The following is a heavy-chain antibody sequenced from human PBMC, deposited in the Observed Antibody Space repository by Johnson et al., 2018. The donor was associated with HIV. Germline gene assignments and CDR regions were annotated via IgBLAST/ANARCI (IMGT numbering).Heavy chain of an antibody. D-gene: IGHD5-24*01. CDR2: ISYDGSKK. V-gene: IGHV3-30*18. CDR1: GLTFSRNW. CDR3: AKDQGIEMAGYDGFDI. Sequence: QVQLVESGGGLVKPGGSLRLSCVASGLTFSRNWMSWVRQAPGKGLEWVAVISYDGSKKYYAGYVKGRFTISRDNSKTKLYLQMNSLRAEDTAVYYCAKDQGIEMAGYDGFDIWGQGTMVTVSS. J-gene: IGHJ3*02.